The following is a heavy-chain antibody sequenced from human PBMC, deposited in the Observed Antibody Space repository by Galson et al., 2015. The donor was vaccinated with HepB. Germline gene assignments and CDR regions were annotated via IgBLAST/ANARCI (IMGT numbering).Heavy chain of an antibody. J-gene: IGHJ4*02. CDR1: GFSLSTSTVG. V-gene: IGHV2-5*01. CDR3: AHRRQVITKEFDS. D-gene: IGHD1-20*01. Sequence: PALVKPTQTLTLTCTFSGFSLSTSTVGVGWIRQPPGKALEWLALINGNDDRRYSPSLKRRLTITKDTSKSQVVLTRTNMDPVDTATYYCAHRRQVITKEFDSWGQGTLVTVSS. CDR2: INGNDDR.